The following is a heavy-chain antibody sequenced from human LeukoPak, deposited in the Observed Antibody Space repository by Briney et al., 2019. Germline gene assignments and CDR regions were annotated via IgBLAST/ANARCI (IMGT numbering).Heavy chain of an antibody. CDR1: GYDFATYR. V-gene: IGHV5-51*01. Sequence: GESLEISCQGSGYDFATYRIGWVRQMPGKGLEWMGRIYPGDSDTKYSPSFQGQVTISADKSIGSAYLQWSSLKSSDTAMYYCARLPQDYYYHGMDVWGQGTTVSVS. J-gene: IGHJ6*02. CDR2: IYPGDSDT. CDR3: ARLPQDYYYHGMDV.